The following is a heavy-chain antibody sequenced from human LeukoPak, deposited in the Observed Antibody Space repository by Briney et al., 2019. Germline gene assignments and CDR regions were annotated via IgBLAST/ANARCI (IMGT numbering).Heavy chain of an antibody. J-gene: IGHJ6*03. CDR1: GGSITSTSDC. CDR2: IHYSGST. Sequence: SETLSLTCTVSGGSITSTSDCWGWIRQPPGKGLEWIGNIHYSGSTFYNPSLKSRVTISLDTSKNQFSLKVRFVTAADTALYYCARGNPYYYFVDVWGKGTTVTVSS. CDR3: ARGNPYYYFVDV. V-gene: IGHV4-39*07.